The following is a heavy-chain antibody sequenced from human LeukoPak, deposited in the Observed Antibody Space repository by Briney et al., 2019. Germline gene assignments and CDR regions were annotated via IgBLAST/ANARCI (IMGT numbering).Heavy chain of an antibody. J-gene: IGHJ6*02. CDR2: IYYSGST. V-gene: IGHV4-30-4*01. CDR3: ASTIAESDYYGMDV. D-gene: IGHD3-10*01. Sequence: PSETLSLTCTVSGGSISSGDYYWSWIRQPPGKGPEWIGYIYYSGSTYYNPSLKSRVTISVGTSKNQFSLKLSSVTAADTAVYYCASTIAESDYYGMDVWGQGTTVTVSS. CDR1: GGSISSGDYY.